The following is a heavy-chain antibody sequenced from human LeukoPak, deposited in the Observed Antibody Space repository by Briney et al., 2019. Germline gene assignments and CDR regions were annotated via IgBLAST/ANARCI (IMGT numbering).Heavy chain of an antibody. CDR3: VRGPYGASISNWFDP. Sequence: SETLSLTCAVYGGSFSGYYWSWIRQPPGKGLEWIGEINHSGSTNYNPSLKSRVIISVDTSKNQFSLKLSSVTAADTAVYYCVRGPYGASISNWFDPWGQGLLVTVSS. CDR2: INHSGST. CDR1: GGSFSGYY. D-gene: IGHD4/OR15-4a*01. J-gene: IGHJ5*02. V-gene: IGHV4-34*01.